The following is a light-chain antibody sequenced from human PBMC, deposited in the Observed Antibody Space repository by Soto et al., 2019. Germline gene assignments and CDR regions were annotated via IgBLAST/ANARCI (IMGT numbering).Light chain of an antibody. CDR2: GAS. CDR1: QSVSSN. Sequence: EIVVTQSPSTLSVSPLERSTLSGRASQSVSSNLAWYQQKPGQAPRLLIYGASTRATGIPARFSGSGSGTEFTLTISSLQSEDFAVYYCQQYNNWPPGVTFGPGTKVDIK. J-gene: IGKJ3*01. V-gene: IGKV3-15*01. CDR3: QQYNNWPPGVT.